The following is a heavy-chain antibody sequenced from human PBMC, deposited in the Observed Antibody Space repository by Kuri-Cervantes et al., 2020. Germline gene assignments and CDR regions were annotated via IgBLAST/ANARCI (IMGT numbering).Heavy chain of an antibody. D-gene: IGHD3-10*01. CDR2: LSAGGGST. CDR1: GFTVSSNY. J-gene: IGHJ4*02. V-gene: IGHV3-23*01. CDR3: AKERPIGGVQGVFDY. Sequence: GESLKISCAASGFTVSSNYMSWVRQAPGKGLEWVSALSAGGGSTYYADSAKGRFTISRDNSKNTLYLQMNSLRAEDTAVYYCAKERPIGGVQGVFDYWGQGTLVTVSS.